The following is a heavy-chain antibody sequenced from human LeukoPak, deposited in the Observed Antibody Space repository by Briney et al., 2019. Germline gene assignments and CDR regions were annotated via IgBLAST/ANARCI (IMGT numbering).Heavy chain of an antibody. CDR2: ISYDGSNK. J-gene: IGHJ6*02. CDR3: AVDYSYPYYYGMDV. V-gene: IGHV3-30*04. Sequence: GRSLRLSCAASGFTFSSYAMHWVRQAPGKGLEWAAVISYDGSNKYYADSVKGRFTISRDNSKNTLYLQMNSLRAEDTAVYYCAVDYSYPYYYGMDVWGQGTTVTVSS. D-gene: IGHD4-11*01. CDR1: GFTFSSYA.